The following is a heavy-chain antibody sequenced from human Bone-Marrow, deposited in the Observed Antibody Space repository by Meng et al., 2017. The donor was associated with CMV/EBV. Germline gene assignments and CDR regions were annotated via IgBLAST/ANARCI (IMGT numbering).Heavy chain of an antibody. D-gene: IGHD3-3*01. CDR1: GFTISDYD. CDR2: ISYNGGAI. Sequence: GGTLSLSCAASGFTISDYDMNWVRQAPGKGLEWISYISYNGGAIYYADSVKGRFTISSDNAKYSLYLQMISLRAEDTAVYYCSRDFRVVRLLEWQYKWFEPWGQGTLVPSPQ. V-gene: IGHV3-48*03. J-gene: IGHJ5*02. CDR3: SRDFRVVRLLEWQYKWFEP.